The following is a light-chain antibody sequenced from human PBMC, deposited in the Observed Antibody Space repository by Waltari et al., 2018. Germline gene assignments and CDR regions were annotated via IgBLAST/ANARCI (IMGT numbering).Light chain of an antibody. CDR3: HQYYIPPLT. Sequence: DIVMTQSPDSLALSLGERATINSKSSQSVLYSSNNKNYLAWYQQKPGQPPKLLIYWASTRESGVPDRFSGSGSGTDFTLTISSLQAEDVAVYYCHQYYIPPLTFGQGTRLEIK. CDR2: WAS. CDR1: QSVLYSSNNKNY. J-gene: IGKJ5*01. V-gene: IGKV4-1*01.